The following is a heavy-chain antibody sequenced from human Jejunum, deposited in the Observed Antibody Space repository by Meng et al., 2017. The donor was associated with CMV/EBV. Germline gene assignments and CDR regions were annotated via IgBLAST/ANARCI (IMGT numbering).Heavy chain of an antibody. V-gene: IGHV1-18*01. J-gene: IGHJ4*02. D-gene: IGHD6-19*01. CDR2: ISAYNGVT. Sequence: QAQLVQSGAEVKKPGASVRVSCKASGYTFTSYGFNWVRQAPGQGLEWMGWISAYNGVTTYAQKVQGRVSMTTDTSTSTAYMELRSLTSDDTAVYYCARDGGWGGAQWLTEWGQGTLVTVSS. CDR1: GYTFTSYG. CDR3: ARDGGWGGAQWLTE.